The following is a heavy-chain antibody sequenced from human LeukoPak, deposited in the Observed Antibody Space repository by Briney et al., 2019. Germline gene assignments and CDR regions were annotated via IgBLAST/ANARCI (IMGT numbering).Heavy chain of an antibody. Sequence: SQTLSLTCAISGESVSSNNAAWTWIRQSPSRGLEWLGRTYYRSKWFNDYAVSVKSRITINPDTSKNQFFLQLNSVTPEDTAVYYRAREYLGGYLIYWGQGTLVTVSS. CDR3: AREYLGGYLIY. CDR2: TYYRSKWFN. D-gene: IGHD3-16*02. CDR1: GESVSSNNAA. V-gene: IGHV6-1*01. J-gene: IGHJ4*02.